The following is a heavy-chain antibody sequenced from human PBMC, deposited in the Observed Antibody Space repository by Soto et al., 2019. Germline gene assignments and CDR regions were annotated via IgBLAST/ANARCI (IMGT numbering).Heavy chain of an antibody. CDR1: GFTFSSYA. CDR2: ISGSGGST. CDR3: AKDRDPPFNYYGSGSYYKGAPKGEFH. Sequence: EVQLLESGGGLVQPGGSLRLSCAASGFTFSSYAMSWVRQAPGKGLEWVSAISGSGGSTYYADSVKGRFTISRDNSKNTLYLQMNSLRAEDTAVYYCAKDRDPPFNYYGSGSYYKGAPKGEFHWGQGTLVTVSS. D-gene: IGHD3-10*01. J-gene: IGHJ4*02. V-gene: IGHV3-23*01.